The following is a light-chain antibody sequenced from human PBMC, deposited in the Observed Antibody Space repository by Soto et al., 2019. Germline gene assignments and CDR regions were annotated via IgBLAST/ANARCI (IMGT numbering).Light chain of an antibody. CDR2: GAS. CDR3: QQYHKWPPIT. J-gene: IGKJ5*01. Sequence: EIVMTHSPATMSRSPCEKGTQSASASQSVTSNLAWYQQKPGQAPRLLIYGASTRATGIPARFSGSGSGTEFTLTINDLQSEDFAVFYCQQYHKWPPITFGQGTRLEIK. CDR1: QSVTSN. V-gene: IGKV3-15*01.